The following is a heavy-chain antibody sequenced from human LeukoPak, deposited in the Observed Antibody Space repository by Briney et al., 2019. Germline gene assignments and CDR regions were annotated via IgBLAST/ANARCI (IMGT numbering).Heavy chain of an antibody. Sequence: NSSETLSLTCTVSGGSISSYYWSWIRQPPGKGLEWIGYIYYSGSTNYNPSLKSRVTISVDTSKNQFSLKLSSVTAADTAVYYCARVGDGDYYYYMDVWGKGTTVTVSS. V-gene: IGHV4-59*01. CDR2: IYYSGST. J-gene: IGHJ6*03. D-gene: IGHD3-16*01. CDR3: ARVGDGDYYYYMDV. CDR1: GGSISSYY.